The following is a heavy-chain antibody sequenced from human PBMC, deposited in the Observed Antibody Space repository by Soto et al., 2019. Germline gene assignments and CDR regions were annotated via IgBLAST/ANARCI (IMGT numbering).Heavy chain of an antibody. CDR2: IYYSGST. CDR1: GGSISSYY. D-gene: IGHD6-13*01. V-gene: IGHV4-59*01. J-gene: IGHJ4*02. Sequence: PSETLSLTCTVSGGSISSYYWSWIRQPPGKGLEWIGYIYYSGSTNYNPSLKSRVTISVDTSKNQFSLKLSSVTAADTAVYYCARSAAGTIDYWGRGTLVTVSS. CDR3: ARSAAGTIDY.